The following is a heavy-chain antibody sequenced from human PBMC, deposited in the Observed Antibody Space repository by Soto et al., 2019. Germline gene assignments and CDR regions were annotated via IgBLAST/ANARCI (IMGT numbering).Heavy chain of an antibody. CDR1: GFTFSSYS. Sequence: GGSLRLSCAASGFTFSSYSMNWVRQAPGKGLEWVSYISSSSSTIYYADSVKGRFTISRDNAKNLLYLQMNSLGAEDTAIYYCARLPDYYDSSVAYWGRGTLVTVSS. CDR3: ARLPDYYDSSVAY. J-gene: IGHJ4*02. D-gene: IGHD3-22*01. V-gene: IGHV3-48*01. CDR2: ISSSSSTI.